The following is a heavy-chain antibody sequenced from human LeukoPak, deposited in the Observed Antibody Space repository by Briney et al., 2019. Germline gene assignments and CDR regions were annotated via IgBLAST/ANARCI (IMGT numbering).Heavy chain of an antibody. CDR3: AGVLGVRDLAYFDY. CDR1: GFTSNTYW. Sequence: GGSLRLSCAASGFTSNTYWVHWVRQAPGKGLVWVSRIRSDGSSTSYADSVRGRFTISRDNAKNTLYLQMNSLRAEDTALYYCAGVLGVRDLAYFDYWGHGTLVTVSS. V-gene: IGHV3-74*01. D-gene: IGHD3-10*01. J-gene: IGHJ4*01. CDR2: IRSDGSST.